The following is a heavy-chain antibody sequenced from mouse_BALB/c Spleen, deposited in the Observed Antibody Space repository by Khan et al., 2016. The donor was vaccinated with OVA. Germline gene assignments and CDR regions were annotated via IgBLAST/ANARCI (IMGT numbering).Heavy chain of an antibody. CDR3: MRNAYVGNYFDY. V-gene: IGHV1S81*02. D-gene: IGHD2-10*01. Sequence: QVQLQQPGAELVTPGASVKLSCKASGYTFTNYWVHWVKQRPGQGLEWIGEIYPGDGRSNNNEKFKNKATLTVDKASSTAYMQLTSLTSEDSAVYYCMRNAYVGNYFDYWGQGTTLTVSS. CDR2: IYPGDGRS. CDR1: GYTFTNYW. J-gene: IGHJ2*01.